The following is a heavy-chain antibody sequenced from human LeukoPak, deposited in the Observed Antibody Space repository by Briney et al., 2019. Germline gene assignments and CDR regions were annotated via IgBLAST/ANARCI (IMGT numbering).Heavy chain of an antibody. CDR1: GFTFSTYS. CDR3: AREADIVVTIAALDF. J-gene: IGHJ4*02. Sequence: GGSLGLSCAASGFTFSTYSMNWVRQAPGKGLEWVSSISSSSADVYYADSVKGRFTISRDNAKNSLYPQLNSLSAEDTAVYYCAREADIVVTIAALDFWGQGTLVTVAS. V-gene: IGHV3-21*01. D-gene: IGHD2-15*01. CDR2: ISSSSADV.